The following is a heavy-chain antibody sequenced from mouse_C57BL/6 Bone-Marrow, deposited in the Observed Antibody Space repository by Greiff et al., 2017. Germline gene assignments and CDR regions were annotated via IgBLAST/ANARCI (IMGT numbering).Heavy chain of an antibody. D-gene: IGHD2-1*01. Sequence: VQLKESGPGLVKPSQSLSLTCSVTGYSITSGYYWNWIRQFPGNKLEWMGYISYDGSNNYNPSLKNRISITRDTSKNQLFLKLNSVTTEDTATYYCARDLLWSFDYWGQGTTLTVSS. CDR2: ISYDGSN. CDR3: ARDLLWSFDY. J-gene: IGHJ2*01. CDR1: GYSITSGYY. V-gene: IGHV3-6*01.